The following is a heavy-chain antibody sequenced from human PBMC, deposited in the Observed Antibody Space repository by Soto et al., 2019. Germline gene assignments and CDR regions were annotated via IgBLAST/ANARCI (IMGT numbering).Heavy chain of an antibody. Sequence: QVQLQESGPGLVKPSLTLSLTCSVSGVSIKSGGYYWTWIRQRPGKGLEWIAYIHYTGSTNYNPSLKRRLTVSLDTSKNLFSLNLKSVTAADTAVYFCARGLDGGYTYDYDNWGQGTLVTVSS. CDR1: GVSIKSGGYY. J-gene: IGHJ4*02. D-gene: IGHD5-18*01. V-gene: IGHV4-31*03. CDR2: IHYTGST. CDR3: ARGLDGGYTYDYDN.